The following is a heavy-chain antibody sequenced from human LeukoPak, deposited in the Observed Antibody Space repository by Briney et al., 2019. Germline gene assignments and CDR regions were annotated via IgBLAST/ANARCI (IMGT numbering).Heavy chain of an antibody. J-gene: IGHJ3*02. CDR2: INPNSGGT. Sequence: ASVKVSCKASGYTFTGYYMHWVRQAPGQGLEWMGWINPNSGGTNYAQKFQGRVTMTRDTSISTAYMELSRLRSDDTAVYYCARERVAARHYAFDIWGQGTMVTVSS. CDR1: GYTFTGYY. CDR3: ARERVAARHYAFDI. D-gene: IGHD6-6*01. V-gene: IGHV1-2*02.